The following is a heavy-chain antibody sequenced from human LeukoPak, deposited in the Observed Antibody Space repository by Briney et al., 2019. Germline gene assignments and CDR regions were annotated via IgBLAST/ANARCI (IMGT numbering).Heavy chain of an antibody. J-gene: IGHJ5*02. V-gene: IGHV3-74*01. D-gene: IGHD2-15*01. CDR2: INSDGSST. CDR3: ARDPRYCSGGSCYSNWFDP. CDR1: GFTFSSYW. Sequence: TGGSLRLFCAASGFTFSSYWMHLVRQAPGKGLVWVSRINSDGSSTSYADSVKGRFTISRDNAKNTLYLKMNSLRAEDTAVYYCARDPRYCSGGSCYSNWFDPWGQGTLVTASS.